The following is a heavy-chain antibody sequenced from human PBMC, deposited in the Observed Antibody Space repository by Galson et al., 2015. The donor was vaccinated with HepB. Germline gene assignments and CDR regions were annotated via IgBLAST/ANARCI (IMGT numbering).Heavy chain of an antibody. D-gene: IGHD3-22*01. Sequence: SVKVSCKASGGTFSSYTLTWVRQAPGQGLEWMGRIIPIIGMTNYAQKFQGRVTLTADRSTNTAYMELSSLGSEDTAMYYCARGGDYYDRSAYYNDAFYIWGQGTMVIVSS. V-gene: IGHV1-69*02. J-gene: IGHJ3*02. CDR2: IIPIIGMT. CDR3: ARGGDYYDRSAYYNDAFYI. CDR1: GGTFSSYT.